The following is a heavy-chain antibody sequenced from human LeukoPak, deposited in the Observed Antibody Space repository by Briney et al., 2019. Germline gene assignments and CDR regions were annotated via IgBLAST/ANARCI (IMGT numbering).Heavy chain of an antibody. CDR2: IYSGGST. CDR1: GFTVSSNY. CDR3: ASIWFGELSTDY. V-gene: IGHV3-66*01. D-gene: IGHD3-10*01. Sequence: GGSLRLSCAASGFTVSSNYMSWVRQAPGKGLEWVSVIYSGGSTYYADSVKGRFTISRDNSKNTLYLQMNSLRAEDTAVYYCASIWFGELSTDYWGQGTLVTVSS. J-gene: IGHJ4*02.